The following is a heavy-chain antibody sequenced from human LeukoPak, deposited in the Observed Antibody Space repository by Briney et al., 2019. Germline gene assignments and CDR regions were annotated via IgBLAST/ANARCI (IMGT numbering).Heavy chain of an antibody. D-gene: IGHD6-19*01. V-gene: IGHV4-34*01. CDR1: GGSFSGYY. Sequence: PSETLSLTCAAYGGSFSGYYWSWIRQPPGKGLEWIGEINHSGSTNYNPSLKSRVTISVDTSKNQFSLKLSSVTAADTAVYYCARVQEQWLVRVSDAFDIWGQGTMVTVSS. CDR2: INHSGST. CDR3: ARVQEQWLVRVSDAFDI. J-gene: IGHJ3*02.